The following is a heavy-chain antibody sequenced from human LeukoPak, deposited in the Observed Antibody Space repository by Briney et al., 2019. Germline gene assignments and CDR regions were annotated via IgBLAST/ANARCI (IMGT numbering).Heavy chain of an antibody. J-gene: IGHJ6*03. CDR1: GFTFSSYA. CDR2: ISSNGGST. CDR3: ARGRDRGISYGSGSYGSAYYYYMDV. D-gene: IGHD3-10*01. Sequence: PGGSLRLSCAASGFTFSSYAMHWVRQAPGKGLEYVSAISSNGGSTYYANSVKGRFTISRDNSKNTLYLQMGSLRAEDMAVYYCARGRDRGISYGSGSYGSAYYYYMDVWGKGTTVTVPS. V-gene: IGHV3-64*01.